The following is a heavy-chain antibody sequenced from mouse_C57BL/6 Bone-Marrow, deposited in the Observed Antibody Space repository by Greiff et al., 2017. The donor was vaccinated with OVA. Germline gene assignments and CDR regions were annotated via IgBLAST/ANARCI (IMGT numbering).Heavy chain of an antibody. J-gene: IGHJ3*01. Sequence: VQLQQSGAELARPGASVKLSCKASGYTFTSYGISWVKQRTGQGLEWIGEISPRSGNTYYNEKFKGKATLTADKSSSTAYMELRSLTSEDSAVYFCARGPHYYGSSSWFAYWGQGTLVTVSA. V-gene: IGHV1-81*01. D-gene: IGHD1-1*01. CDR1: GYTFTSYG. CDR3: ARGPHYYGSSSWFAY. CDR2: ISPRSGNT.